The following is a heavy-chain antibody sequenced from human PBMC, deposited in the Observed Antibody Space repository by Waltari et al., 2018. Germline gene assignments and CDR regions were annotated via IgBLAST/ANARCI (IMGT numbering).Heavy chain of an antibody. CDR3: ATYIGASVGTAAFDV. V-gene: IGHV4-39*01. CDR2: VSYSGTT. CDR1: GVSITSNRHY. Sequence: QLQLQESGPRLVRPSETLSLICRVSGVSITSNRHYWAWIRQSPGQGLEWIGTVSYSGTTYISPSLKSRVSVSRDTSKNQVSLILGSVTAAEMAVYYCATYIGASVGTAAFDVWGQGTMVTVSS. J-gene: IGHJ3*01. D-gene: IGHD5-12*01.